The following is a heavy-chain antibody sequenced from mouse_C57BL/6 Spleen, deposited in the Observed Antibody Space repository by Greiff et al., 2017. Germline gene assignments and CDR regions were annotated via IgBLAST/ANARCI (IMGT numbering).Heavy chain of an antibody. CDR1: GYTFTSYW. CDR3: ARGGFITAVVGAY. V-gene: IGHV1-53*01. J-gene: IGHJ3*01. Sequence: VQLQQPGTELVKPGASVKLSCKASGYTFTSYWMHWVKQRPGQGLEWIGNINPSNGGTNYNEKFKGKATLTVDKSSSTAYMQLSSLTSEDSAVYYCARGGFITAVVGAYWGQGTLVTVSA. D-gene: IGHD1-1*01. CDR2: INPSNGGT.